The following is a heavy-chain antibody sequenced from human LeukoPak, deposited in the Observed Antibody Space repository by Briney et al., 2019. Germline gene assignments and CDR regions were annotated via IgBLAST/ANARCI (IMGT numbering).Heavy chain of an antibody. Sequence: PGGSLRLSCAASGFTFDDYGMSWVRQAPGKGLEWVSAISGSGGSTYYADSVKGRFTISRDNSKNTLYLQVNSLRAEDTAVYYCAKDPKDYYDSSGYLDYFDYWGQGTLVTVSS. CDR1: GFTFDDYG. CDR3: AKDPKDYYDSSGYLDYFDY. V-gene: IGHV3-23*01. D-gene: IGHD3-22*01. CDR2: ISGSGGST. J-gene: IGHJ4*02.